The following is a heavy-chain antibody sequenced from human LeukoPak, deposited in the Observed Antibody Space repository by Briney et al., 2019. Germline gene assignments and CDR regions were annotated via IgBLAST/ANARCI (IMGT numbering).Heavy chain of an antibody. CDR1: GFTFSSYA. V-gene: IGHV3-64D*06. CDR3: VKGEYCSSTSCYGGYCSGGSCYPPPYYFDN. Sequence: GGPLRLSCSASGFTFSSYAMHWVRQSPGKGLEYVSAISSNGGSTYYAVSVKGRFTISRDNSKNTLYLQMSSLRAEDTAVYYCVKGEYCSSTSCYGGYCSGGSCYPPPYYFDNWGQGTLVTVSS. CDR2: ISSNGGST. D-gene: IGHD2-15*01. J-gene: IGHJ4*02.